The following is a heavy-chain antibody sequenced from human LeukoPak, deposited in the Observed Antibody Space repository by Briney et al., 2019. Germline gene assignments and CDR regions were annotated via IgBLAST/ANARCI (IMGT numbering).Heavy chain of an antibody. J-gene: IGHJ4*02. CDR2: ISGDGGGT. D-gene: IGHD6-19*01. Sequence: GGSLRLSCAASGFTFDNHAMLWVRQAPGKGLEWLSLISGDGGGTYYADSVKGRFTVSRDNSKNSLYLQMNSLTTEDTALYYCATYSSAWRSFDYWGQGTLVTVSS. V-gene: IGHV3-43*02. CDR1: GFTFDNHA. CDR3: ATYSSAWRSFDY.